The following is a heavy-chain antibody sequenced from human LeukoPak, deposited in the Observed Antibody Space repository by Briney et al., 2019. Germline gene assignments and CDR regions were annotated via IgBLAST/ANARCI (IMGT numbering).Heavy chain of an antibody. CDR1: GGSVSSGSYW. CDR3: ARLTVTTPWYFDY. J-gene: IGHJ4*02. D-gene: IGHD4-17*01. Sequence: SETLSLTCTVSGGSVSSGSYWWSWIRQPPGKGLEWIGCIYYSGSTDYNPSLKSRVTISLDTSKNQFSLKLSSVTAADTAVYYCARLTVTTPWYFDYWGQGTLVTVSS. CDR2: IYYSGST. V-gene: IGHV4-61*01.